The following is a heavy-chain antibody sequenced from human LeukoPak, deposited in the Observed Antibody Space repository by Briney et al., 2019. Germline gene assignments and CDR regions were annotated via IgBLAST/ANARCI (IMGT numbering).Heavy chain of an antibody. CDR2: IGTAGDT. D-gene: IGHD7-27*01. Sequence: GGSLRLSCAASGFTFSSYDMHWVRQATGKGLEWVSAIGTAGDTYYPGSVKGRFTISRENAKNSLYLQMNSLRAGDTAVYYCARRANWGSRTAFDIWGQGTMVTVSS. V-gene: IGHV3-13*01. CDR1: GFTFSSYD. J-gene: IGHJ3*02. CDR3: ARRANWGSRTAFDI.